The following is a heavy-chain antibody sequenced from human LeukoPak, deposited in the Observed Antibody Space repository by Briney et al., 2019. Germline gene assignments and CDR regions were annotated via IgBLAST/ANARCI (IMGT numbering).Heavy chain of an antibody. J-gene: IGHJ4*02. V-gene: IGHV1-69*13. CDR3: ARDPYSSGWRDGIDY. CDR1: GYTFTSYA. D-gene: IGHD6-19*01. CDR2: IIPIFGTA. Sequence: SVKVSCKASGYTFTSYAISWVRQAPGQGLEWMGGIIPIFGTANYAQKFQGRVTITADESTSTAYMELSSLRSEDTAVYYCARDPYSSGWRDGIDYWGQGTLVTVSS.